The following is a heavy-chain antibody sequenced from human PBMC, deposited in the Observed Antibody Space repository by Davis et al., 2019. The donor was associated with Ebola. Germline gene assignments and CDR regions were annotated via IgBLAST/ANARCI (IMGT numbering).Heavy chain of an antibody. CDR2: IKQDGSET. CDR1: GFTFSDYW. CDR3: TKTIVATAGDF. J-gene: IGHJ4*02. D-gene: IGHD6-13*01. Sequence: GGSLRLSCAAPGFTFSDYWMTWVRQAPGKGLEWVANIKQDGSETYYVDSLKGRFTISRDNAKNSLYLHMNSLRVEDTAVYYCTKTIVATAGDFWGQGTLVTVSS. V-gene: IGHV3-7*01.